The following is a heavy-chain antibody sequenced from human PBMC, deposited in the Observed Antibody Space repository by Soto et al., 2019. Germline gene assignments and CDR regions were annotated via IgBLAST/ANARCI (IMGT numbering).Heavy chain of an antibody. CDR2: ISRSSTGI. CDR3: ARAVTWGLDV. Sequence: EVQLVESGGGLVQPGGSLRLSCAASGFTFSLYSMSWVRQAPGKGLEWVSYISRSSTGIHYAGSVEGRFTISRDDAPNSMHLQMNSLRDGDTAVYYCARAVTWGLDVWGQGTTVSISS. CDR1: GFTFSLYS. J-gene: IGHJ6*02. V-gene: IGHV3-48*02. D-gene: IGHD3-10*01.